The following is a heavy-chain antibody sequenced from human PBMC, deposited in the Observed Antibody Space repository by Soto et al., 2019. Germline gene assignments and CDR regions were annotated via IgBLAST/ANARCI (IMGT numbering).Heavy chain of an antibody. Sequence: QVQLVQSGAEVKKPGSSVKVSCKASGGTFSSPTISWVRQARGQGLEWMGGVSPIFGTTYYAQKFQGRLTSTADASSGTAYMQLSSMKSEDTAVYYCAGGASSGGWYFDVWGRGTLLTVSS. CDR2: VSPIFGTT. CDR3: AGGASSGGWYFDV. CDR1: GGTFSSPT. D-gene: IGHD1-26*01. V-gene: IGHV1-69*01. J-gene: IGHJ2*01.